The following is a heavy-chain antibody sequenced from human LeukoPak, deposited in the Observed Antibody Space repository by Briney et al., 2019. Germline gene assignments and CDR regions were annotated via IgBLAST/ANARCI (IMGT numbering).Heavy chain of an antibody. Sequence: SETLSLTCTVSGGSISSYYWSWIRQPPGKGLEWIGEINHSGSTNYNPSLKSRVTISVDTSKNQFSLKLSSVTAADTAVYYCARGPGVVVPAAYFDYWGQGTLVTVSS. CDR3: ARGPGVVVPAAYFDY. J-gene: IGHJ4*02. CDR1: GGSISSYY. D-gene: IGHD2-2*01. V-gene: IGHV4-34*01. CDR2: INHSGST.